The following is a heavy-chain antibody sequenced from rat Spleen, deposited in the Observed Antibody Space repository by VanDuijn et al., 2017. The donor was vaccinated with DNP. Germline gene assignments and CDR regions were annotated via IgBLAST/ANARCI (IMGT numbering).Heavy chain of an antibody. V-gene: IGHV5-27*01. CDR1: GFTFSNYG. CDR2: ITNSGCST. D-gene: IGHD1-4*01. CDR3: TPVTGMLDY. Sequence: EVQLVESGGGLVQPGRSLKLSCAASGFTFSNYGMAWVRQAPTKGLEWVASITNSGCSTYYRDSVKGRFTISRDNAKSTLYLQMDSLGSEDKATYYFTPVTGMLDYWGQGVMVTVSS. J-gene: IGHJ2*01.